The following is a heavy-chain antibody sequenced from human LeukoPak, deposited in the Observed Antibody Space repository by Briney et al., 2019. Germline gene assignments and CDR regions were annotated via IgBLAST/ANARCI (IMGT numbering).Heavy chain of an antibody. D-gene: IGHD6-19*01. V-gene: IGHV3-23*01. J-gene: IGHJ4*02. CDR2: ISGSGGST. CDR3: AKGILQQWLVRSPDFDY. CDR1: GFTFSSYG. Sequence: GGSLRLSCAASGFTFSSYGMSWVRQAPGKGLEWVSAISGSGGSTYYADSVKGRFTISRDNSKNTLYLQMNSLRAEDTAVYYCAKGILQQWLVRSPDFDYWGQGTLVTVSS.